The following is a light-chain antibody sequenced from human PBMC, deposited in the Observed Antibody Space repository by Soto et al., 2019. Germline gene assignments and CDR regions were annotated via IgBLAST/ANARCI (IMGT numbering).Light chain of an antibody. Sequence: QSALTQPASVSGSPGQSITISCTGTSSDVGSYNLVSWYQPHPGKAPKLIIYEGSKRPSGVSNRFSGSKSGNTASLTISGLQAEDETDYYCCSYAGANTDVFGTGTKVTVL. J-gene: IGLJ1*01. CDR1: SSDVGSYNL. CDR2: EGS. CDR3: CSYAGANTDV. V-gene: IGLV2-23*01.